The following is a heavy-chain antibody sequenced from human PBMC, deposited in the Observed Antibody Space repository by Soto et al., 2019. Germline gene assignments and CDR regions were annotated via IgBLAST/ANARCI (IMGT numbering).Heavy chain of an antibody. D-gene: IGHD3-22*01. V-gene: IGHV1-69*13. CDR3: ASLRPSHYYSSSGYYSPLDY. CDR1: GDTFSSYA. CDR2: IIPMFGTA. Sequence: GASVKVSCKASGDTFSSYAINWVRQAPGQGLEWMGGIIPMFGTANYAQKFKGRVTITAGESTSTVNMELSSLRSEDTAEYYCASLRPSHYYSSSGYYSPLDYWGQGTLVTVSS. J-gene: IGHJ4*02.